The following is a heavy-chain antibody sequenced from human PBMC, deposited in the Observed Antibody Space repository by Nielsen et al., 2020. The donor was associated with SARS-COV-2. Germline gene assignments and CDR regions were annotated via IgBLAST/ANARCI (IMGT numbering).Heavy chain of an antibody. CDR3: AREFYADSAGSSSIYGMDV. J-gene: IGHJ6*02. Sequence: SVKVSCKASGYTFTGYYMHWVRQAPGQGLEWMGGIIPFFPTTNYAQKFQGRVTITADKSTSTAYIELSSLRSEDTAVYYCAREFYADSAGSSSIYGMDVWGQGTTVTVSS. D-gene: IGHD4-17*01. CDR2: IIPFFPTT. V-gene: IGHV1-69*06. CDR1: GYTFTGYY.